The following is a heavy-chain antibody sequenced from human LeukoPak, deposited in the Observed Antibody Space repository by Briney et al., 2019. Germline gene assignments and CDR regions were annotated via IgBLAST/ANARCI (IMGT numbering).Heavy chain of an antibody. CDR1: GFTFSSYG. V-gene: IGHV3-30*18. Sequence: GRSLRLSCAASGFTFSSYGMHWVRQAPGKGLEWVAVISYDGSNKYYADSVKGRFTISRDNSKNTLYLQMNSLRAEDTAVYYCAKGSGSYQGSFGMDVWGQGTTVTVSS. D-gene: IGHD1-26*01. J-gene: IGHJ6*02. CDR3: AKGSGSYQGSFGMDV. CDR2: ISYDGSNK.